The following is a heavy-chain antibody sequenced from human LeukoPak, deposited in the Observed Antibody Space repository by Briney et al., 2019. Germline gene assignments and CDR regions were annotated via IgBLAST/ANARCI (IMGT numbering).Heavy chain of an antibody. J-gene: IGHJ4*02. V-gene: IGHV4-59*08. Sequence: KPSETLSLTCTVSGGSISSYYWSWIRQPPGKGLEWIGYIYYSGSTNYNPSLKSRVTISVDTSKNQFSLKLSSVTAADTAVYYCARQGYDFWSGYLDYWGQGTLVTVSS. CDR1: GGSISSYY. CDR3: ARQGYDFWSGYLDY. D-gene: IGHD3-3*01. CDR2: IYYSGST.